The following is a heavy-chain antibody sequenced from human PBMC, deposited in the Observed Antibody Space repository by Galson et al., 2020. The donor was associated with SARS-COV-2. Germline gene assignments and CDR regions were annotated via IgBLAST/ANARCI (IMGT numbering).Heavy chain of an antibody. CDR2: ISSSSYI. CDR1: GFTFSSYS. J-gene: IGHJ4*02. Sequence: KIGESLKISCAASGFTFSSYSMNWVRQAPGKGLEWVSSISSSSYIYYADLVKGRFTISRDNAKNSLYLQMNSLRAEDTAVYYCASPLSMVRGVISDYWGQGTLVTFSS. CDR3: ASPLSMVRGVISDY. V-gene: IGHV3-21*01. D-gene: IGHD3-10*01.